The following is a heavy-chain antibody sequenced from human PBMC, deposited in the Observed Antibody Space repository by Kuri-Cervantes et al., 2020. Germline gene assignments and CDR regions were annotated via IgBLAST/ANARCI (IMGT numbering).Heavy chain of an antibody. J-gene: IGHJ4*02. CDR3: ARDSEYCSGGSCYSA. CDR2: IYYSGST. D-gene: IGHD2-15*01. CDR1: GFTFSDHY. V-gene: IGHV4-59*11. Sequence: ESLKISCAASGFTFSDHYMDWVRQAPGKGLEWIGYIYYSGSTNYNPSLKSRVTISVDTSKNQFSLKLSSVTAADTAVYYCARDSEYCSGGSCYSAWGQGTLVTVSS.